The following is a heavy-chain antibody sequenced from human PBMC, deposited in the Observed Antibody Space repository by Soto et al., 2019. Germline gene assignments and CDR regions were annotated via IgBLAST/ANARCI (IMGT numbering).Heavy chain of an antibody. Sequence: QMQLQESGPGLVKPSETLSLTCTVSSASIISEQRWTWVRQPPGKGLEWIGEIHHSGSTNNNPSLRSRATMSVDKSQNQFSLNLNSVTAADTAVYYCARSFGWYAIDQWGQGTLVIVSS. D-gene: IGHD6-19*01. J-gene: IGHJ4*02. CDR1: SASIISEQR. CDR2: IHHSGST. CDR3: ARSFGWYAIDQ. V-gene: IGHV4-4*02.